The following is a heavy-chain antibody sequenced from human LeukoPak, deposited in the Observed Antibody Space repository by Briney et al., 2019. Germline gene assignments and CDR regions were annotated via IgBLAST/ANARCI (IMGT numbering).Heavy chain of an antibody. D-gene: IGHD4-23*01. V-gene: IGHV3-23*01. Sequence: TGGSLRLSCAASGFTFSSYAMSWVRQAPGKGLEWVSAISGSGGSTYYADSVKGRFTIPRDNSKNTLYLQMNSLRAEDTAVYYCAKDSDGGITRPFFDYWGQGTLVTVSS. CDR3: AKDSDGGITRPFFDY. J-gene: IGHJ4*02. CDR1: GFTFSSYA. CDR2: ISGSGGST.